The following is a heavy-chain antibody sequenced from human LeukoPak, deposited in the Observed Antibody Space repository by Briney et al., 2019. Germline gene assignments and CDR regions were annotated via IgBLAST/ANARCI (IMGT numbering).Heavy chain of an antibody. CDR3: AKLHYYDSSGYPYDAFDI. CDR1: GFTFSSYA. CDR2: ISGSGGST. D-gene: IGHD3-22*01. V-gene: IGHV3-23*01. Sequence: PGGSLGLSCAASGFTFSSYAMSWVRQAPGKGLEWVSAISGSGGSTYYADSVKGRFTISRDNSKNTLYLQMNSLRAEDTAVYYCAKLHYYDSSGYPYDAFDIWGQGTMVTVSS. J-gene: IGHJ3*02.